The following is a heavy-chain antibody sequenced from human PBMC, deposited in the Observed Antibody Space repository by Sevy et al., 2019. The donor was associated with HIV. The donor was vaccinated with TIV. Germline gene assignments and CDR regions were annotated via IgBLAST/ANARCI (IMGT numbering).Heavy chain of an antibody. Sequence: GGSLRLSCAASGFTFSSYSMNWVRQAPGKGLEWVSSISSSSSYIYYAGSVKGRFTISRDNAKNSLYLQMNSLGAEDTAVYYCARASAGNDFWSGPKGWFDPWGQGTLVTVSS. V-gene: IGHV3-21*01. CDR3: ARASAGNDFWSGPKGWFDP. CDR1: GFTFSSYS. CDR2: ISSSSSYI. J-gene: IGHJ5*02. D-gene: IGHD3-3*01.